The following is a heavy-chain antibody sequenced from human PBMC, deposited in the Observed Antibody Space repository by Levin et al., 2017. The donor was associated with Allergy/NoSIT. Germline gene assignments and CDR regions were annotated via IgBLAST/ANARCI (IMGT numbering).Heavy chain of an antibody. D-gene: IGHD2-15*01. J-gene: IGHJ4*02. V-gene: IGHV3-23*01. CDR1: GLTFSSYG. CDR3: AKGSYCSAGTCYSRLGY. CDR2: ISGSGGTT. Sequence: GGSLRLSCAASGLTFSSYGMHWVRQAPGKGLEWVSGISGSGGTTYYADSVKGRFTISRDNSKNTLYLQMNSLRAEDTAVYYCAKGSYCSAGTCYSRLGYWGQGTLVTVSS.